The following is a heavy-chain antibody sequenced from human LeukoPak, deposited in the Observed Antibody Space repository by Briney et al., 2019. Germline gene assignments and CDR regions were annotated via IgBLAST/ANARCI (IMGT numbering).Heavy chain of an antibody. CDR2: MNPNSGNT. CDR3: AREWSLGHYYTPIDF. CDR1: GYTFTSYD. J-gene: IGHJ4*02. D-gene: IGHD3-16*01. V-gene: IGHV1-8*01. Sequence: GASVKVSCKASGYTFTSYDINWVRQATGQGLEWMGWMNPNSGNTGYAQKFQGRVTMTRNTSISTAYMELRSLRSEDTAIYYCAREWSLGHYYTPIDFWGQGSLVTVSS.